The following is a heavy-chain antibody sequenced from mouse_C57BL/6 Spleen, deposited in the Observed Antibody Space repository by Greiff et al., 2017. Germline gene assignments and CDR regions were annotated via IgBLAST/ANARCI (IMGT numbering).Heavy chain of an antibody. V-gene: IGHV1-82*01. J-gene: IGHJ3*01. Sequence: QVQLQQSGPELVKPGASVKISCKASGYAFSSSWMNWVKQRPGKGLEWIGRIYPGDGDTNYNGKFKGKATLTADKSSSTAYMQLSSLTSEDSAVYFCARSLLLRSPFAYWGQGTLGTVSA. D-gene: IGHD1-1*01. CDR2: IYPGDGDT. CDR3: ARSLLLRSPFAY. CDR1: GYAFSSSW.